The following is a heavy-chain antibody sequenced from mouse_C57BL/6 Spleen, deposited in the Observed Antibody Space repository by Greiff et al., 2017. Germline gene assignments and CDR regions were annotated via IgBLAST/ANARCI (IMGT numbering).Heavy chain of an antibody. CDR3: TRPYGPRYYAMDY. V-gene: IGHV1-15*01. Sequence: QVQLQQSGAELVRPGASVTLSCKASGYTFTDYEMHWVKQTPVHGLEWIGAIDPETGGTAYNQKFKGKAILTADKSSSTAYMELRSLTSEDSAVYYCTRPYGPRYYAMDYWGQGTSVTVSS. D-gene: IGHD1-1*01. J-gene: IGHJ4*01. CDR1: GYTFTDYE. CDR2: IDPETGGT.